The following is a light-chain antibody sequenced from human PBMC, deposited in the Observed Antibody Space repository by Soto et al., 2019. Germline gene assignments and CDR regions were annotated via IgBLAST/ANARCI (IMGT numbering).Light chain of an antibody. CDR3: QTWGSGIRVV. CDR1: SGHSSYA. J-gene: IGLJ2*01. Sequence: QSVLTQSPSASASLGASDKLTCTLSSGHSSYAIAWHQQQPEKGPRYLMKLNSDGSHSKGDGIPDRFSGSSSGAERYLTISSLQSEDEADYYCQTWGSGIRVVFGGGTKLTVL. CDR2: LNSDGSH. V-gene: IGLV4-69*01.